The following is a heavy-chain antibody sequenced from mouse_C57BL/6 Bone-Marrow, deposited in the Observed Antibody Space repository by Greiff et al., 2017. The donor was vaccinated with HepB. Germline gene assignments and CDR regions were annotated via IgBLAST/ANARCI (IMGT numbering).Heavy chain of an antibody. CDR3: ARGLGRVYYAMDY. CDR1: GFTFSDYG. V-gene: IGHV5-15*01. Sequence: EVQRVESGGGLVQPGGSLKLSCAASGFTFSDYGMAWVRQAPRKGPEWVAFISNLAYSIYYADTVTGRFTISRENAKNTLYLEMSSLRSEDTAMYYCARGLGRVYYAMDYWGQGTSVTVSS. J-gene: IGHJ4*01. CDR2: ISNLAYSI. D-gene: IGHD4-1*01.